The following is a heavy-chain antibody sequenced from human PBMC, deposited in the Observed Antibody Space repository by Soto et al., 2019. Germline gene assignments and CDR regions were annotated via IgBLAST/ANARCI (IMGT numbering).Heavy chain of an antibody. CDR3: ARGGVLWFGELLPNWFDP. D-gene: IGHD3-10*01. J-gene: IGHJ5*02. Sequence: QVQLVQSGAEVKKPGASVKVSCKASGYTFTSYAMHWVRQAPGQRLEWMGWINAGNGNTKYSQKFQGRVTITRDTSASTAYMELSSLRSEDTAVYYCARGGVLWFGELLPNWFDPWGQGTLVTVSS. CDR1: GYTFTSYA. CDR2: INAGNGNT. V-gene: IGHV1-3*01.